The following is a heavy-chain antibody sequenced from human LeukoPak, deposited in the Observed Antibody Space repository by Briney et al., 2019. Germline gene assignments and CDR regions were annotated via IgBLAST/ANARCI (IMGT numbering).Heavy chain of an antibody. D-gene: IGHD3-10*01. CDR1: GFTFSSYG. Sequence: PGRSLRLSCAASGFTFSSYGMHWVRQAPGKGLEWVAVIWYDGSNKYYADSVKGRFTISRDNSKNTLYLQMNSLRAEDTAVYYCAKAGATMVRGPPQKNNWFDPWGQGPLVTVSS. CDR3: AKAGATMVRGPPQKNNWFDP. V-gene: IGHV3-33*06. CDR2: IWYDGSNK. J-gene: IGHJ5*02.